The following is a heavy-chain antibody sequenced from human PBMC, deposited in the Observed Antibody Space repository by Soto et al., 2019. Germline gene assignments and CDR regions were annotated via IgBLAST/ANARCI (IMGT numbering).Heavy chain of an antibody. V-gene: IGHV4-39*01. J-gene: IGHJ4*02. CDR2: IYYSGST. Sequence: QLQLQESGPGLVKPSETLSLTCTVSGGSISSRSYYWSWIRQPPGKGLEWIGTIYYSGSTYYNPSLRSRVPMSVDTSKNRFSLKLHSVTAADTAVYYCGGMSTVSTRLNFDYWGQGTLVTVSS. CDR1: GGSISSRSYY. CDR3: GGMSTVSTRLNFDY. D-gene: IGHD4-4*01.